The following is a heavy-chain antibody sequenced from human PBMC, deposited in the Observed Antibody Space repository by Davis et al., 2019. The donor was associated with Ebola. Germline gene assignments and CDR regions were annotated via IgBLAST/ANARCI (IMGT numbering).Heavy chain of an antibody. CDR2: MNPYSGHT. Sequence: AASVKVSCKASGYIFINYDINWVRQASGQGLEWMGWMNPYSGHTGYVDKFKGRVTMTRNPSISTAYMELSNLRIDDTAVYYCARGYSPKCRGGDCVNDFWGQGTLVTVSS. V-gene: IGHV1-8*01. CDR3: ARGYSPKCRGGDCVNDF. D-gene: IGHD2-21*02. J-gene: IGHJ4*02. CDR1: GYIFINYD.